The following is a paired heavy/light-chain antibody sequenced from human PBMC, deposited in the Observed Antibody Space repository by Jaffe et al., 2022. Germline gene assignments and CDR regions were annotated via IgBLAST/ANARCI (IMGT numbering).Light chain of an antibody. CDR1: NIGSKN. Sequence: SYELTQPLSVSVALGQTARITCGGNNIGSKNVHWYQQKPGQAPVLVIYRDTNRPSGIPERLSGSNSGNTATLTISRAQAGDEADYYCQVWDSSTGVFGGGTKLTVL. V-gene: IGLV3-9*01. J-gene: IGLJ3*02. CDR3: QVWDSSTGV. CDR2: RDT.
Heavy chain of an antibody. D-gene: IGHD1-26*01. Sequence: QVQLQESGPGLVKPSETLSLTCTVSGGFFTTYYWNWIRQPPGKGLEWIGYIYYSGSTSYNPSLKSRVTISLDTSKNQFSLKLNSVTAADTAVYYCARSGSVGTTDYWGQGALVTVSS. CDR2: IYYSGST. CDR1: GGFFTTYY. J-gene: IGHJ4*02. CDR3: ARSGSVGTTDY. V-gene: IGHV4-59*01.